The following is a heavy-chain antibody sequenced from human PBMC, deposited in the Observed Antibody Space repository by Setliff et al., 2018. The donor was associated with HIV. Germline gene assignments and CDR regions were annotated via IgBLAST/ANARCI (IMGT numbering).Heavy chain of an antibody. D-gene: IGHD6-19*01. Sequence: GASVKVSCKASGYTFTSYDINWVRQATGQGLEWMGWMNPNSGNTGYAQKFQGRVTMTRTTSISTAYMELRSLRSDDTAVYYCARGAKQWLAMPGGHWGQGTQVTVSS. V-gene: IGHV1-8*01. CDR3: ARGAKQWLAMPGGH. J-gene: IGHJ4*02. CDR1: GYTFTSYD. CDR2: MNPNSGNT.